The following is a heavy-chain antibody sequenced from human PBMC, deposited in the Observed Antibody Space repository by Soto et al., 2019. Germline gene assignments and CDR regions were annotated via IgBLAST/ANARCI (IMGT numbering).Heavy chain of an antibody. J-gene: IGHJ6*02. D-gene: IGHD2-15*01. Sequence: GGSLRLSCAASGFTFSGYAMSWVRQAPGKGLEWVSAISGSGGSTYYADSVKGRFTISRDNSKNTLYLQMNSLRAEDTAVYYCASGGSCYSCYYGMDVWGQGTTVTVS. CDR1: GFTFSGYA. CDR3: ASGGSCYSCYYGMDV. CDR2: ISGSGGST. V-gene: IGHV3-23*01.